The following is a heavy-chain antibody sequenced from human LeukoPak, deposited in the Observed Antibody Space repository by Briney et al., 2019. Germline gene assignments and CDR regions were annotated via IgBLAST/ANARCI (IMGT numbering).Heavy chain of an antibody. D-gene: IGHD3-10*01. J-gene: IGHJ4*02. CDR3: ARDWRFGELFPAY. V-gene: IGHV3-48*02. CDR2: ISTSGTTT. Sequence: GGSLRLSCAASGFTFSSFCMNWVRQAPGKGLEWVSYISTSGTTTYYADSVKGRFTISRDNAKNSLYLQMNSLRDEDTAVYYCARDWRFGELFPAYWGQGTLVTVSS. CDR1: GFTFSSFC.